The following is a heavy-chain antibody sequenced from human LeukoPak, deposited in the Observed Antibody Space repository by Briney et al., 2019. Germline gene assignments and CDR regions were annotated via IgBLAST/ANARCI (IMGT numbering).Heavy chain of an antibody. Sequence: PGGSLRLSCAASGFTFSNYGMSWVRQAPGKGLEWVSTISGSGDNSYYADSVRGRFTISRDNSKNTLYLQMNSLRAEDTAVYYCTRSWDSFDYWGQGTLVTVSS. V-gene: IGHV3-23*01. CDR1: GFTFSNYG. CDR2: ISGSGDNS. D-gene: IGHD6-13*01. CDR3: TRSWDSFDY. J-gene: IGHJ4*02.